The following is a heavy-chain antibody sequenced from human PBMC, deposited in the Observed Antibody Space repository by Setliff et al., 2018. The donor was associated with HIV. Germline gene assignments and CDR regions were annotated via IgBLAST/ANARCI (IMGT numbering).Heavy chain of an antibody. CDR1: GYTFTSYD. CDR2: MNPNSGNT. Sequence: ASVKVSCKASGYTFTSYDINWVRQATGQGLEWMGWMNPNSGNTGYAQKFQGRVTMTRNTSISTAYMELSSLRSEDTAVYYCARDAPTEYDYVWGSYRSRGAQSDAFDIWGQGTMVTVSS. D-gene: IGHD3-16*02. CDR3: ARDAPTEYDYVWGSYRSRGAQSDAFDI. V-gene: IGHV1-8*02. J-gene: IGHJ3*02.